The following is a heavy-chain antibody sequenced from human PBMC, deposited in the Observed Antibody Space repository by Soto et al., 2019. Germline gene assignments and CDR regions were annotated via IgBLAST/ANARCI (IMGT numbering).Heavy chain of an antibody. CDR1: GLSLSTIGEG. V-gene: IGHV2-5*02. CDR3: VQTRCGGDCLQSYSSHSYYGLDV. J-gene: IGHJ6*02. D-gene: IGHD2-21*02. Sequence: QITLKESGPTLVKPTQTLTLTCTFSGLSLSTIGEGVGWIRQPPGKALEWLALGYWDDDKRYSPSLKSRLTITKDTSVNQVVLTMTNMGPVDTATYYCVQTRCGGDCLQSYSSHSYYGLDVWGQGTTVTVSS. CDR2: GYWDDDK.